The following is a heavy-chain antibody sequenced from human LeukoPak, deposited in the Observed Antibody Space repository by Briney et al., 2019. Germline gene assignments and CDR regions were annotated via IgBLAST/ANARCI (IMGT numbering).Heavy chain of an antibody. Sequence: GGSLRLSCAASGFTFSTYWMSWVRQAPGKGLEWVANIKQDGSDKFYVDSVKGRFTISRDNAKNSMYLQMNSLRAEDTAVYYCARWGRGFDYWGQGTLVTVSS. CDR3: ARWGRGFDY. CDR2: IKQDGSDK. CDR1: GFTFSTYW. J-gene: IGHJ4*02. V-gene: IGHV3-7*01. D-gene: IGHD2-15*01.